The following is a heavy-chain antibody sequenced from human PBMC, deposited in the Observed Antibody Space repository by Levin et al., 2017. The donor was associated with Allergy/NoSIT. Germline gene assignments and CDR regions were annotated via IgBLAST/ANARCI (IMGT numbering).Heavy chain of an antibody. J-gene: IGHJ4*02. CDR2: ISYDGSNK. Sequence: GGSLRLSCAASGFTFSSYAMHWVRQAPGKGLEWVAVISYDGSNKYYADSVKGRFTISRDNSKNTLYLQMNSLRAEDTAVYYCAGDPDIVATIGGSFDYWGQGTLVTVSS. D-gene: IGHD5-12*01. V-gene: IGHV3-30-3*01. CDR1: GFTFSSYA. CDR3: AGDPDIVATIGGSFDY.